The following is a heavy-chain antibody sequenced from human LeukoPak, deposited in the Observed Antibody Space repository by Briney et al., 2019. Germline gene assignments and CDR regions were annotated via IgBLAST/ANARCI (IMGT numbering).Heavy chain of an antibody. J-gene: IGHJ3*02. D-gene: IGHD3-3*01. Sequence: GGSLRLSXAASGFTFSSYSMSWVRQAPGKGLEWVSYISSSSSTIYYADSVKGRFTISRDNAKNSLYLQMNSLRAEDTAVYYCARANTPYYDFWSGYRHDAFDIWGQGTMVTVSS. V-gene: IGHV3-48*01. CDR1: GFTFSSYS. CDR3: ARANTPYYDFWSGYRHDAFDI. CDR2: ISSSSSTI.